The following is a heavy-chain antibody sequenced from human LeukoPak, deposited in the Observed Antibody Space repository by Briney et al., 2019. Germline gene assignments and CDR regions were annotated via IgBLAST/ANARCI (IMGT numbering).Heavy chain of an antibody. CDR3: ARESSIYYYYMDV. CDR1: GFTFSSYW. Sequence: GGSLRLSCAASGFTFSSYWMSWVRQAPGKGLEWVANIKQDGSEKYYVDSVKGRFTISRDNAKNSLYLQMNSLRAEDTAVYYCARESSIYYYYMDVWGKGTTVTISS. J-gene: IGHJ6*03. D-gene: IGHD3-10*01. CDR2: IKQDGSEK. V-gene: IGHV3-7*03.